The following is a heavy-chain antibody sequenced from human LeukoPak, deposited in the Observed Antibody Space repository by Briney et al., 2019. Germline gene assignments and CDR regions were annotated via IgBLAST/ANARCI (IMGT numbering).Heavy chain of an antibody. CDR3: ARGGYSYAKGRFDY. J-gene: IGHJ4*02. CDR2: IYHSGST. Sequence: PSETLSRTCTVSGGSISSYYWSWIRQPPGKGLEWIGYIYHSGSTNYNPSLKSRVTISVDTSKNQFSLKLSSVTAADTAVYYCARGGYSYAKGRFDYWGQGTLVTVSS. D-gene: IGHD5-18*01. V-gene: IGHV4-59*01. CDR1: GGSISSYY.